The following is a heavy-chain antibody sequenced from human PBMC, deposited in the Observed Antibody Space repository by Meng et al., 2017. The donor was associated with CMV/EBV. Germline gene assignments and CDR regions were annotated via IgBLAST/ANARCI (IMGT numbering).Heavy chain of an antibody. D-gene: IGHD2-2*01. CDR1: GFTFSSYS. Sequence: GGSLRLSCAASGFTFSSYSMNWVRQAPGKGLEWVSSISSSSSYIYYADSVKGRFTISRDNSKNTLYLQMNSLRAEDTAVYYCARDGCSSTSCYGWFDPWGQGTLVTVSS. V-gene: IGHV3-21*04. CDR2: ISSSSSYI. CDR3: ARDGCSSTSCYGWFDP. J-gene: IGHJ5*02.